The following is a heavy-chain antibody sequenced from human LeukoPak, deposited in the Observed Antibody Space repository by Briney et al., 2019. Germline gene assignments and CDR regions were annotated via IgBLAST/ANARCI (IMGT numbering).Heavy chain of an antibody. V-gene: IGHV3-30*18. Sequence: GGSLRLSCAAPRFTFSACGMHSVREAPGKRLEWVAAISFDGSHKYYAESVKGRFTISRDNSMNTLYLQMTSLRAEDTAVYYCAKGTAVDRQYFENWGQGTLVTVSS. CDR2: ISFDGSHK. D-gene: IGHD1-1*01. J-gene: IGHJ4*02. CDR1: RFTFSACG. CDR3: AKGTAVDRQYFEN.